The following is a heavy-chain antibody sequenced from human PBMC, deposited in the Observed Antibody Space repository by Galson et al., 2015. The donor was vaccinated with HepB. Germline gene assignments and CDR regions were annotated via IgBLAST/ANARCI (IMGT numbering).Heavy chain of an antibody. CDR2: INPNSGGT. Sequence: SVKVSCKASGYTFTGYYMHWVRQAPGQGLEWMGWINPNSGGTNYAQKFQGWVTMTRDTSISTAYMELSRLRSDDTAVYYCARDMITFGGVRDYYYHYGMDVWGQGTTVTVSS. V-gene: IGHV1-2*04. CDR3: ARDMITFGGVRDYYYHYGMDV. J-gene: IGHJ6*02. CDR1: GYTFTGYY. D-gene: IGHD3-16*01.